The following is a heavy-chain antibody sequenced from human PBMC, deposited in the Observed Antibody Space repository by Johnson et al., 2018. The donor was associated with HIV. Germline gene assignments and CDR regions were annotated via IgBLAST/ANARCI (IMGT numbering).Heavy chain of an antibody. CDR3: ARDLSYKSRWTGAFDI. V-gene: IGHV3-30*04. CDR1: GFTFSSYA. D-gene: IGHD6-13*01. J-gene: IGHJ3*02. Sequence: QVQLVESGGGVVQPGRSLRLSCAASGFTFSSYAMHWVRQAPGKGLEWVAVIGYDGSDKYYADSVKGRVTISRDYPKNTVYLHMSNLRDEDTSVYYCARDLSYKSRWTGAFDIWGQGTMVTVSS. CDR2: IGYDGSDK.